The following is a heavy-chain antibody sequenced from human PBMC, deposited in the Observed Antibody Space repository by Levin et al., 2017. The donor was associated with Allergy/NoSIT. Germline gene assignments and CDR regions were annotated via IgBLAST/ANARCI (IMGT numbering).Heavy chain of an antibody. CDR3: ARGRYDFWSGPNWFDP. D-gene: IGHD3-3*01. V-gene: IGHV4-59*01. Sequence: SQTLSLTCTVSGGSISSYYWSWIRQPPGKGLEWIGYIYYSGSTNYNPSLKSRVTISVDTSKNQFSLKLSSVTVADTAVYYCARGRYDFWSGPNWFDPWGQGTLVTVSS. CDR2: IYYSGST. CDR1: GGSISSYY. J-gene: IGHJ5*02.